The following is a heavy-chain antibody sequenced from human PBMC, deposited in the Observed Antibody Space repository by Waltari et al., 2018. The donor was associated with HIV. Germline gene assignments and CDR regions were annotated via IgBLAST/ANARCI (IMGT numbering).Heavy chain of an antibody. CDR1: VASFDDYDWSFSENY. Sequence: VQLHQWGAGLLKSSETLSLTCAVYVASFDDYDWSFSENYWNWFRQSQRNGLEWIAEIYYKGRTDYNPALGSLVSISIDTSKKQFALKVTSVAAADTGVYYCARSVGFDHICGSYPADWSQGTRVTVSS. CDR2: IYYKGRT. D-gene: IGHD3-16*02. V-gene: IGHV4-34*01. J-gene: IGHJ4*02. CDR3: ARSVGFDHICGSYPAD.